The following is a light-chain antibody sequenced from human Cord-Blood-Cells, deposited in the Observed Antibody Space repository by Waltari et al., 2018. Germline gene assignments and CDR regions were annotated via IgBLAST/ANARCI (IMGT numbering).Light chain of an antibody. Sequence: QSALTQPASVSGSPGQSLPISCTGTSSDVGVYNYVSWYQQHPGKAPKLMIYDVSNRPSGVSNRFSGSKSGNTASLTISGLQAEDEADYYCSSYTSSSTLVFGTGTKVTVL. CDR3: SSYTSSSTLV. CDR1: SSDVGVYNY. V-gene: IGLV2-14*01. J-gene: IGLJ1*01. CDR2: DVS.